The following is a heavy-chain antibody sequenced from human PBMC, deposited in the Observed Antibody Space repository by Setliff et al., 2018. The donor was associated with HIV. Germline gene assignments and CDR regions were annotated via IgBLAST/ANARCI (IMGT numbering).Heavy chain of an antibody. J-gene: IGHJ5*02. Sequence: LSLTCTVSGGSISSSSYYWGWIRQPPGKGLEWIGSIYYSGSTYYNPSLKSRVTISVDTSKNQFSLKLSSVTAADTAVYYCAREEVVTMIVVVITKNWFDPWGQGTLVTVS. CDR3: AREEVVTMIVVVITKNWFDP. CDR2: IYYSGST. V-gene: IGHV4-39*07. D-gene: IGHD3-22*01. CDR1: GGSISSSSYY.